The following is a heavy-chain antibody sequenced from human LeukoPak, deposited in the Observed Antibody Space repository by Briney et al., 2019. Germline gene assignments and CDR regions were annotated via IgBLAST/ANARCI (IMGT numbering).Heavy chain of an antibody. CDR2: KKEEGSAK. V-gene: IGHV3-7*01. Sequence: GGSLRLSCAPPVYMSSGYGMTWARRARGKGLACGANKKEEGSAKTYVDSVKGRFPISRDNALNSLYLQMTSLRVEDTAVYYCAKVRRGSSGGPYYYYMDVWGKGTTVTVSS. CDR3: AKVRRGSSGGPYYYYMDV. J-gene: IGHJ6*03. D-gene: IGHD1-26*01. CDR1: VYMSSGYG.